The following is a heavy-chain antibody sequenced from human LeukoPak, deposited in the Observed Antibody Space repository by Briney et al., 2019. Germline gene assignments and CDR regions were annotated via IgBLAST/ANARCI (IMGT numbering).Heavy chain of an antibody. J-gene: IGHJ4*02. D-gene: IGHD6-13*01. CDR2: IYHSGST. CDR3: ARTHSSTIDY. V-gene: IGHV4-30-2*01. CDR1: GGSISSGGYY. Sequence: PSQTLSLTCTVSGGSISSGGYYWSWIRQPPGKGLEWIGYIYHSGSTYYNPSLKSRVTISVDRSKNQFSLKLSSVTAADTAVYYCARTHSSTIDYWGQGTLVTVSS.